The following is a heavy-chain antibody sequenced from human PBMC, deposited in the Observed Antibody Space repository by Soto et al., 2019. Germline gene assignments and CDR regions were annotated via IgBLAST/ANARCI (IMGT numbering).Heavy chain of an antibody. J-gene: IGHJ4*02. CDR1: GGSFSNYS. D-gene: IGHD1-1*01. Sequence: GASVKVSCKISGGSFSNYSLLWVRQAPGQGLEWMGGIIPIFDSVTCAQKFQDRITITADESTNTAYMELSSLRCDDTAIYFCARGHLLATSGPPFDSWGQGTLVTVSS. CDR2: IIPIFDSV. CDR3: ARGHLLATSGPPFDS. V-gene: IGHV1-69*13.